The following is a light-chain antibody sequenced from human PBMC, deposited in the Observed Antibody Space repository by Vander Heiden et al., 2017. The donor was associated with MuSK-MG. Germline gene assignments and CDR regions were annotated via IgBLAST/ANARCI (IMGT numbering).Light chain of an antibody. CDR2: GAS. CDR3: QQFDNWPPII. CDR1: QSIGTN. J-gene: IGKJ5*01. V-gene: IGKV3D-15*01. Sequence: EIVMTQSPATLSVSPGERATLSCRASQSIGTNLAWYQQKPGQAPRLLIFGASTRATGIPARFSGSGSGTEFTLTISSLQSEDFAVYYCQQFDNWPPIIFGQWTRLEIK.